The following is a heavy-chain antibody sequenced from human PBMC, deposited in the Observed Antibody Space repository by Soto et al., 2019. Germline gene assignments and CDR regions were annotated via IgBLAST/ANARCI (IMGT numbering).Heavy chain of an antibody. Sequence: SETLSLTCAVYGGSFSGYYWSWIRQPPGKGLEWIGEINHSGSTNYNPSLKSRVTISVDTSKNQFSLKLSSVTAADTAVYYCARGSKGCSSTSCFYYYYYMDVWGKGTTVTVSS. CDR3: ARGSKGCSSTSCFYYYYYMDV. V-gene: IGHV4-34*01. CDR2: INHSGST. D-gene: IGHD2-2*01. CDR1: GGSFSGYY. J-gene: IGHJ6*03.